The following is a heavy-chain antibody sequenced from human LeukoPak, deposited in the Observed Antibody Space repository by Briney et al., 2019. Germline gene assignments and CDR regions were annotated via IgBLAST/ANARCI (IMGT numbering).Heavy chain of an antibody. V-gene: IGHV1-2*02. D-gene: IGHD2-21*02. CDR2: INPHSGGT. Sequence: ASVKVSCKASGFTFTGYYIHWVQQAPGQGLEWMGYINPHSGGTNSPQKFQGRVTMTTDTSISAAYMELSSLISDDTAMYYCVREGNELLSKNFDYWGQGTLVTVSS. J-gene: IGHJ4*02. CDR1: GFTFTGYY. CDR3: VREGNELLSKNFDY.